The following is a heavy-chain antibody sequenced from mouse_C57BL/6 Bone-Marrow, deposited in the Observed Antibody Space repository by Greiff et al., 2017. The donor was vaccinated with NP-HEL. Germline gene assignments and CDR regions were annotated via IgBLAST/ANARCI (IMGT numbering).Heavy chain of an antibody. CDR3: VITTVVADY. CDR2: INPGSGGT. D-gene: IGHD1-1*01. Sequence: VQLQQSGAELVRPGTSVKVSCKASGYAFTNYLIEWVKQRPGQGLEWIGVINPGSGGTNYNEKFKGKATLTANKSSSTAYMQLSSLTSEDSAVYFCVITTVVADYWGQGTTLTVSS. V-gene: IGHV1-54*01. J-gene: IGHJ2*01. CDR1: GYAFTNYL.